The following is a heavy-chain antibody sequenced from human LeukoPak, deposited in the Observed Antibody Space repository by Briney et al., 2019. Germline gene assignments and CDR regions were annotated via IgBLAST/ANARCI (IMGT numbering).Heavy chain of an antibody. CDR3: ARADRDGNKRFLD. J-gene: IGHJ4*02. V-gene: IGHV3-48*02. D-gene: IGHD5-24*01. CDR1: GFTFSSYS. CDR2: VSSSGTTT. Sequence: HTGGSLILSCAASGFTFSSYSVIWARQAPGKGLEWVSYVSSSGTTTYYADSVKGRFTISRDNGKNLVSLQMNSLRDEDTAVYYCARADRDGNKRFLDWGQGTLVTVSS.